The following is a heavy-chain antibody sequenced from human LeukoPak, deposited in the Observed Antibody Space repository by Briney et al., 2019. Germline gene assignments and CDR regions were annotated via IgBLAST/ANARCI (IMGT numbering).Heavy chain of an antibody. CDR3: ARDRRDGSVNYFSRYMDV. Sequence: QPGGSLRLSCAACGFTFRSCWMQWVRQAPGKGGVWVSRINSHRTRTTYAHSVNGPFTTSTETAQNTVYLQMNTLRADDTAVYYCARDRRDGSVNYFSRYMDVWGKGTTITVSS. CDR2: INSHRTRT. CDR1: GFTFRSCW. V-gene: IGHV3-74*03. J-gene: IGHJ6*04. D-gene: IGHD3-10*01.